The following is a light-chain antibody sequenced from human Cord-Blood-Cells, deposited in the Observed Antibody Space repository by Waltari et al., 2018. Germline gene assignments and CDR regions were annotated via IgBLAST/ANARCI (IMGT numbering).Light chain of an antibody. V-gene: IGKV3-20*01. J-gene: IGKJ2*01. CDR2: GTS. Sequence: EIVLTPSPGTLSLSLGERATLSCRASQSVSSSYLAWYPQKPGQAPRLLIYGTSSRATGIPDRFSGSGSGTDFTLTISRLEPEDFAVYYCQQYGSSPHTFGQGTKLEIK. CDR3: QQYGSSPHT. CDR1: QSVSSSY.